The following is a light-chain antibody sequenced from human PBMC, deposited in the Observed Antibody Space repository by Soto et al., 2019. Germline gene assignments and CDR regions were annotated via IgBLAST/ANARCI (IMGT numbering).Light chain of an antibody. CDR3: SSYAGSNNL. CDR2: EVS. CDR1: SSDVGGYNY. J-gene: IGLJ2*01. V-gene: IGLV2-8*01. Sequence: SALTQPPSASGSPGQSVTISCTGTSSDVGGYNYVSWYQQHPGKAPKLMIYEVSKRPSGVPDRFSGSKSGNTASLTVSGLQAEDEADYYCSSYAGSNNLFGGGTK.